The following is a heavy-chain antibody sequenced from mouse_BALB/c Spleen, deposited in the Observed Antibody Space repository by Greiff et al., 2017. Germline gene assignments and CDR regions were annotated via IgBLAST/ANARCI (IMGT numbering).Heavy chain of an antibody. Sequence: VQLKQSGGGLVKPGGSLKLSCAASGFTFSSYAMSWVRQTPEKRLEWVASISSGGSTYYPDSVKRRFTIVRDNARNILYLQMRRLRSEDTAMYYSARAGAYMITTRLDALDYWGQGASVTVSS. CDR3: ARAGAYMITTRLDALDY. D-gene: IGHD2-4*01. J-gene: IGHJ4*01. V-gene: IGHV5-6-5*01. CDR2: ISSGGST. CDR1: GFTFSSYA.